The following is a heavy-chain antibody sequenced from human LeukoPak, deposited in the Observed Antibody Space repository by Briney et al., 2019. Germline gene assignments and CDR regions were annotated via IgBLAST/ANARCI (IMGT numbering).Heavy chain of an antibody. V-gene: IGHV1-69*02. D-gene: IGHD2-2*01. Sequence: ASVKVSCKASGGTFNSYTISWVRQAPGQGLEWMGRIIPILNITDYAQNFQGRVTLTADKSTSTAYMELSTLRSEDTAVYYCAKDGVVVVATSVYYYYYGMDVWGQGTTVTVSS. CDR1: GGTFNSYT. J-gene: IGHJ6*02. CDR3: AKDGVVVVATSVYYYYYGMDV. CDR2: IIPILNIT.